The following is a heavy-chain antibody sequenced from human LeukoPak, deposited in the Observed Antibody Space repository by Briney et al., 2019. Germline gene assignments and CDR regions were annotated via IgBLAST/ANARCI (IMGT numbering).Heavy chain of an antibody. CDR2: ISDDGSNY. V-gene: IGHV3-30-3*01. J-gene: IGHJ4*02. CDR1: GFTFSSYA. CDR3: AKDPIAAAGTGACFDY. D-gene: IGHD6-13*01. Sequence: GGSLRLSCAASGFTFSSYAMHWIRQAPGKGLEWVAVISDDGSNYSYADSVKGRFTISRDNSKNTLYLQMNSLRAEDTAVYYCAKDPIAAAGTGACFDYWGQGTLVTVSS.